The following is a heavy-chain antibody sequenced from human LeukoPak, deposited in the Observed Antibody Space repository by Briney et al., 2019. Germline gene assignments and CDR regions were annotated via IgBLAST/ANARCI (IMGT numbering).Heavy chain of an antibody. D-gene: IGHD5-24*01. CDR3: ARRGMGEMATSKGAFDI. V-gene: IGHV4-39*01. J-gene: IGHJ3*02. CDR2: IYYSGTT. CDR1: CGSISSSSYY. Sequence: SETLSLTCTVSCGSISSSSYYWGWIRQPPGKGLEWIGSIYYSGTTYYNPPLKSRGIISVDTSNNQFSLKLSSVTAADTAAYSCARRGMGEMATSKGAFDIWGQGTMVTVSS.